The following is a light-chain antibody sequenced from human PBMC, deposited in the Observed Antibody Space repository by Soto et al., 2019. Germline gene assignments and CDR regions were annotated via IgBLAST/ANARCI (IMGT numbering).Light chain of an antibody. CDR2: DGS. J-gene: IGLJ3*02. CDR3: SSYTTSSTWV. CDR1: SSDVGGHTQ. Sequence: QSVLTQPASVSGSPGQSITISCTGTSSDVGGHTQVSWYQQHPGKAPKLLIHDGSKRPSGVSYRFSGSKSGNTASLTISGLQAEDEADYYCSSYTTSSTWVFGGGTKLTVL. V-gene: IGLV2-14*01.